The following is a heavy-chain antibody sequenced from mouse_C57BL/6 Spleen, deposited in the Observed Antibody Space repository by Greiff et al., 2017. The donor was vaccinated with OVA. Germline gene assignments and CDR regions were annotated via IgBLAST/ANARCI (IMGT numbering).Heavy chain of an antibody. CDR2: INPNNGGT. D-gene: IGHD1-1*01. CDR1: GYTFTDYN. J-gene: IGHJ4*01. CDR3: ARGDYYGSSYDYYAMDY. Sequence: VQLQQSGPELVKPGASVKLSCKASGYTFTDYNMHWVKQSHGQSLVWIGYINPNNGGTSYNQKFKGKATLTVNKSSSTAYMEHRSLTSEDSAVYYGARGDYYGSSYDYYAMDYWGQGTSVTVSS. V-gene: IGHV1-22*01.